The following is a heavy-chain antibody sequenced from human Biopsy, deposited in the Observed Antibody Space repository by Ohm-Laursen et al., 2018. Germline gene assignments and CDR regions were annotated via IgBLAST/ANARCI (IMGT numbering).Heavy chain of an antibody. D-gene: IGHD2-15*01. CDR2: INSAGMI. CDR3: ARAIGIVAAPIDY. J-gene: IGHJ4*02. CDR1: GLILSDYY. Sequence: SLRLSCAASGLILSDYYMNWIRQVPGKAPEYVSSINSAGMIYYGDSVKGRFTISRDSASNSLFLQLNGLKDEDTAIYYCARAIGIVAAPIDYWGQGIRVTVSS. V-gene: IGHV3-69-1*02.